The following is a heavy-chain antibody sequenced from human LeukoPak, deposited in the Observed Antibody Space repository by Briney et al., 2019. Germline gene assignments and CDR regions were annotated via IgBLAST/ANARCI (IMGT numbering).Heavy chain of an antibody. V-gene: IGHV3-21*01. D-gene: IGHD5-24*01. CDR1: GFTFSSYS. CDR2: ISSSSSYT. CDR3: ARDGYIPCFDY. Sequence: GGSLRLSCAASGFTFSSYSMNWVRQAPGKGLEWVSSISSSSSYTYYADSVKGRFTISRDNAKNSLYLQMNSLRAEDTAVYYCARDGYIPCFDYWGQGTLVTVSS. J-gene: IGHJ4*02.